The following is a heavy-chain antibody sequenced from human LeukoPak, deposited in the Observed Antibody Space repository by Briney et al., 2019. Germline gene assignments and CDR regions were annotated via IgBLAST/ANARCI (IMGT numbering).Heavy chain of an antibody. CDR1: GYTLTELS. J-gene: IGHJ4*02. CDR2: IIPIFGTA. CDR3: ARDRYDFWSGYFDY. Sequence: GASVKVSCKVSGYTLTELSMHWVRQAPGQGLEWMGGIIPIFGTANYAQKFQGRVTITADESTSTAYMELSSLRSEDTAVYYCARDRYDFWSGYFDYWGQGTLVTVSS. D-gene: IGHD3-3*01. V-gene: IGHV1-69*13.